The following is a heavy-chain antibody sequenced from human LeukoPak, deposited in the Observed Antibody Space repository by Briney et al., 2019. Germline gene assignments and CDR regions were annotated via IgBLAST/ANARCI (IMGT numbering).Heavy chain of an antibody. CDR1: GGTFSSYA. V-gene: IGHV1-69*05. Sequence: SVKVSCKASGGTFSSYAISWVRQAPGQGLEWMGGIIPIFGTANYAQKFQGRVTITRDTSASTAYMELSSLRSEDTAVYYCARDDQGYCSSTSCSQGAFDIWGQGTMVTVSS. D-gene: IGHD2-2*01. CDR3: ARDDQGYCSSTSCSQGAFDI. J-gene: IGHJ3*02. CDR2: IIPIFGTA.